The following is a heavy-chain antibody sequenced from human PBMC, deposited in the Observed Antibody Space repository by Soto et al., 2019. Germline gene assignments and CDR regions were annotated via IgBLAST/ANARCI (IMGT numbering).Heavy chain of an antibody. CDR1: GFTFYSFS. CDR2: IDTTSNYI. Sequence: EVQLVESGGGLVKPGESLRLSCAASGFTFYSFSMNWVRQAAGRGPEWVSSIDTTSNYIYYADSVRGRFTISRDNAKDSLYLQMYSLRAEDTAVYYCLRDIGQYFRSGYMDVWGRGTTVTVSS. J-gene: IGHJ6*03. V-gene: IGHV3-21*01. CDR3: LRDIGQYFRSGYMDV. D-gene: IGHD3-9*01.